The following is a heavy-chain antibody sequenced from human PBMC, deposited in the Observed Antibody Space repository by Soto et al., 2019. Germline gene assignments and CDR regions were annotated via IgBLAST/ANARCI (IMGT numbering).Heavy chain of an antibody. CDR3: ARSVAVPGAHIDY. V-gene: IGHV4-59*01. CDR2: VYYTGST. Sequence: SETLSLTCIVSGGSICCSYWSWIRQSPGKGLEWLGYVYYTGSTNYSPSLRSRVSISVDTSKNEFSLRLSSVTAADTAVYFCARSVAVPGAHIDYWGQGTQVTVSS. CDR1: GGSICCSY. D-gene: IGHD6-19*01. J-gene: IGHJ4*02.